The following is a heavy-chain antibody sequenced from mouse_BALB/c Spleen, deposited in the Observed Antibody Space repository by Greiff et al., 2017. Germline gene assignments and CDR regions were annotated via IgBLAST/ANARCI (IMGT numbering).Heavy chain of an antibody. CDR1: GFTFSSFG. CDR2: ISSGSSTI. CDR3: ARSEGNYWFAY. Sequence: EVQGVESGGGLVQPGGSRKLSCAASGFTFSSFGMHWVRQAPEKGLEWVAYISSGSSTIYYADTVKGRFTISRDNPKNTLFLQMTSLRSEDTAMYYCARSEGNYWFAYWGQGALVTVSA. V-gene: IGHV5-17*02. J-gene: IGHJ3*01. D-gene: IGHD2-1*01.